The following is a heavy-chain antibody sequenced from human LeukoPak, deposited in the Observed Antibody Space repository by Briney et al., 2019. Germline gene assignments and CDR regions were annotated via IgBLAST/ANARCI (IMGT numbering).Heavy chain of an antibody. Sequence: GASVKVSCKASGGTFSSYAISWVRQAPGQGLEWMGGIIPIFGTANYAQKFQGRVTITADESTSTAYMELSSLRSEDTAVYYCARVRRYCTNGVCYLYYFDYWGQGTLVTVSS. CDR2: IIPIFGTA. V-gene: IGHV1-69*13. J-gene: IGHJ4*02. CDR3: ARVRRYCTNGVCYLYYFDY. CDR1: GGTFSSYA. D-gene: IGHD2-8*01.